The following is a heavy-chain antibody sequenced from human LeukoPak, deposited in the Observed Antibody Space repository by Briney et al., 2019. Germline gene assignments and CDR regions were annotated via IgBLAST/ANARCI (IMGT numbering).Heavy chain of an antibody. CDR2: IYYTGPT. D-gene: IGHD6-13*01. Sequence: GSLRLSCAASGFTFSNHGMNWVRQPPGKGLEWIGNIYYTGPTYYNASLESRVTISLDTSKNQFFLKLNSVTAADTAVYYCATRRVSLAAAGTLNWFDPWGQGTLVTVSS. CDR1: GFTFSNHGM. CDR3: ATRRVSLAAAGTLNWFDP. V-gene: IGHV4-38-2*01. J-gene: IGHJ5*02.